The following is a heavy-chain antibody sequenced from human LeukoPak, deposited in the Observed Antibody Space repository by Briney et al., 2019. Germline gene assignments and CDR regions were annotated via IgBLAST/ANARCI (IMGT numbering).Heavy chain of an antibody. CDR3: ARASGGFSAHYYYMDV. J-gene: IGHJ6*03. V-gene: IGHV4-59*01. Sequence: SETLSLTCTVSGGSISSYYWSWIRQPPGKGLEWIGYIYYSGSTNYNASLKSRVTISVDTSKNQFSLKLSSVTAADTAVYYCARASGGFSAHYYYMDVWGKGTTVTVSS. CDR2: IYYSGST. CDR1: GGSISSYY. D-gene: IGHD3-16*01.